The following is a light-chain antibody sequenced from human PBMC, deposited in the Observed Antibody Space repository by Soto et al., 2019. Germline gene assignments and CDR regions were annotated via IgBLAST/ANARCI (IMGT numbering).Light chain of an antibody. V-gene: IGKV3-11*01. CDR2: DAS. Sequence: EIVLTHSPATLSLSPGERATLSCRASQSVSSYLAWYQQKPGQAPRLLIYDASTRATGIPARLSGSGSGTVFTLTSSSLEPEDVAVSYCQQRSNWPLTCGGGTKVEIK. CDR3: QQRSNWPLT. CDR1: QSVSSY. J-gene: IGKJ4*01.